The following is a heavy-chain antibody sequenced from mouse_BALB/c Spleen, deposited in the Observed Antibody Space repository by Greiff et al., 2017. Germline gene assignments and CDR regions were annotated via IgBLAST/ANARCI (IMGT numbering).Heavy chain of an antibody. CDR3: ARDPDGNYPSWFAY. CDR2: ISYDGSN. J-gene: IGHJ3*01. V-gene: IGHV3-6*02. D-gene: IGHD2-1*01. CDR1: GYSITSGYY. Sequence: EVQLQESGPGLVKPSQSLSLTCSVTGYSITSGYYWNWIRQFPGNKLEWMGYISYDGSNNYNPSLKNRISITRDTSKNQFFLKLNSVTTEDTATYYCARDPDGNYPSWFAYWGQGTLVTVSA.